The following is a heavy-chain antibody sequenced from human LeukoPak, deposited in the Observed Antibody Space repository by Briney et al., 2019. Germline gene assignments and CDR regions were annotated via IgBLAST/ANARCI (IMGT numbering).Heavy chain of an antibody. V-gene: IGHV1-2*02. D-gene: IGHD6-19*01. Sequence: ASVKVSCKASGYTFTGYYMHWVRQAPGQGLEWMGWINPNSGGTNYAQKFQGRVTMTRDTSISTAYMELSRLRSDDTAVYCCARSVVAGAGDDYWGQGTLVTVSS. CDR3: ARSVVAGAGDDY. CDR2: INPNSGGT. CDR1: GYTFTGYY. J-gene: IGHJ4*02.